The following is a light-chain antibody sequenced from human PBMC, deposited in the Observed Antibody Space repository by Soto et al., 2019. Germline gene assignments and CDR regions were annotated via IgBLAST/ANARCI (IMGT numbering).Light chain of an antibody. J-gene: IGKJ4*01. CDR1: QSVSSN. V-gene: IGKV3-15*01. CDR2: GAS. Sequence: EIVMTQSPATLSVSPGERPTLSCRASQSVSSNLAWYQQKPGQAPRLLIYGASTRATGIPARFSGSASGTEFTLTISSLQSEDFAVYYCQQYSNWPRTFGGGTKVAIK. CDR3: QQYSNWPRT.